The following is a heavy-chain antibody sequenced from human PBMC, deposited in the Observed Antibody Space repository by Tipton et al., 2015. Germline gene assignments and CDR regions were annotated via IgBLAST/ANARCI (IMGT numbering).Heavy chain of an antibody. CDR2: VSSSSSTI. J-gene: IGHJ2*01. Sequence: GSLRLSCAASGFTFSRHSMNWVRQAPGKGLEWVSYVSSSSSTIYYADSVKGRFTISRDNAKISLYLQMSSLRDEDTAVYYCARTYYYEDWYFDLWGRGTLVTVSS. D-gene: IGHD3-22*01. CDR3: ARTYYYEDWYFDL. V-gene: IGHV3-48*02. CDR1: GFTFSRHS.